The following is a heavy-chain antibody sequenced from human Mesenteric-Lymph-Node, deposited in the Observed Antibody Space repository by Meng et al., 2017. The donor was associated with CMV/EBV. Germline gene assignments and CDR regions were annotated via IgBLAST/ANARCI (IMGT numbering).Heavy chain of an antibody. Sequence: ASVKVSCKASGYTFTGYYMHWVRQAPGQGLEWMGWINPNSGGTNYAQKFQGRVTMTRDTSISTAYMELSRLRSDDTAVYYCARVIVGAAQFDYWGQGTLVTVSS. CDR3: ARVIVGAAQFDY. V-gene: IGHV1-2*02. CDR1: GYTFTGYY. D-gene: IGHD1-26*01. J-gene: IGHJ4*02. CDR2: INPNSGGT.